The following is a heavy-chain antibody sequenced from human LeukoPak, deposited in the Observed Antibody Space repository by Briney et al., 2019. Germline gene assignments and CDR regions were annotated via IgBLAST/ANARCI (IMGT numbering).Heavy chain of an antibody. CDR1: GYTFTTHD. V-gene: IGHV1-8*01. J-gene: IGHJ4*02. Sequence: ASVKVSCKASGYTFTTHDLTWVRQATGQGLEWMGWMNPGNGDTAYAQKFQGRVAMTRDTSMSTAYMELNNLGSEDTAIYYCARGLGDYNTDWFPVSGYWGQGTPVTVSS. CDR2: MNPGNGDT. CDR3: ARGLGDYNTDWFPVSGY. D-gene: IGHD3-9*01.